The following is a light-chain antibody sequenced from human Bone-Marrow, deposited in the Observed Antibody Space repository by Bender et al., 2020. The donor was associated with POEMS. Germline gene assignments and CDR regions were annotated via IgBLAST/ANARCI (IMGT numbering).Light chain of an antibody. CDR2: DDS. V-gene: IGLV3-21*02. CDR3: QAWDSSTAV. Sequence: SYVLTQPPSVSVAPGQTARISCGGRNIGSKNVHWYQQRPGQAPVLVVYDDSDRPSGIPERFSGSSSGTTVTLTISGVQAEDEADYYCQAWDSSTAVFGGGTKLTVL. CDR1: NIGSKN. J-gene: IGLJ2*01.